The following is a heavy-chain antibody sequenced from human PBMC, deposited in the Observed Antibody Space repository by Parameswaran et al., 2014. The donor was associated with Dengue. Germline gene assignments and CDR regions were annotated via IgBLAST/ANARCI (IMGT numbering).Heavy chain of an antibody. D-gene: IGHD7-27*01. Sequence: RWIRQPPGKGLEWVSYISSSGSTIYYADSVKGRFTISRDNAKNSLYLQMNSLRAEDTAVYYCARERWGWAFDYWGQGTLVTVSS. V-gene: IGHV3-11*01. CDR3: ARERWGWAFDY. CDR2: ISSSGSTI. J-gene: IGHJ4*02.